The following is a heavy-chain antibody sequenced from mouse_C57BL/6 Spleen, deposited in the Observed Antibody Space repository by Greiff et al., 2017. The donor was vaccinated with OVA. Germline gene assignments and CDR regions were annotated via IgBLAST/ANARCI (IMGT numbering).Heavy chain of an antibody. D-gene: IGHD1-1*01. V-gene: IGHV1-80*01. CDR3: ASPSVVAPYAMDY. J-gene: IGHJ4*01. CDR1: GYAFSSYW. Sequence: QVQLQQSGAELVKPGASVKISCKASGYAFSSYWMNWVKQRPGKGLEWIGQIYPGDGDTNYNGKFKGKATLTADKSSSTAYMQLSSLTSEDSAVYFCASPSVVAPYAMDYWGQGTSVTVSS. CDR2: IYPGDGDT.